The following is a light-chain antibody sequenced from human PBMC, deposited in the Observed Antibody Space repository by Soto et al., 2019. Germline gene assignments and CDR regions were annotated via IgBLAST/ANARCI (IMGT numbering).Light chain of an antibody. J-gene: IGKJ4*01. V-gene: IGKV2-28*01. Sequence: DIVMTQSPLSLPVTPGEPASISCRSSQSLLHSNGYNYLDWYLQKPGQSPQLLIYLGSNRASGVXDXCSGSGSGTDFTLKISRVEAEDVGVYYCMQALQTPLTFGGGTKVEI. CDR3: MQALQTPLT. CDR2: LGS. CDR1: QSLLHSNGYNY.